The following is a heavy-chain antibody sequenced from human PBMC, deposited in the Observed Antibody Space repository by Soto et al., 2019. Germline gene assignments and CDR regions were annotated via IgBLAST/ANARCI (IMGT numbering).Heavy chain of an antibody. CDR2: ISAGGST. J-gene: IGHJ4*01. Sequence: PGGSLRLSCTASGFTFSDYAMSWVRQPPGKGLEWVSVISAGGSTYYADSVKGRFTGSRANSKNTLYLQRNSLRAEDTAVYYCANVPIWCSSTSCYTEGFDYWGQGTLVTVSS. CDR1: GFTFSDYA. D-gene: IGHD2-2*02. CDR3: ANVPIWCSSTSCYTEGFDY. V-gene: IGHV3-23*01.